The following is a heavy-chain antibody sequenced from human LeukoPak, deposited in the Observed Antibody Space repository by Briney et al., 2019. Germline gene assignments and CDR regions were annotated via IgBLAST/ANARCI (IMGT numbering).Heavy chain of an antibody. V-gene: IGHV3-21*01. Sequence: GGSLRLSCAASGFTVSSNYMSWVRQAPGKGLEWVSSISSSSSYIYYANSVKGRFTISRDNAKNSLYLQMNSLRAEDTAVYYCARGCSGGSCYWGSDYWGQGTLVTVSS. CDR1: GFTVSSNY. CDR3: ARGCSGGSCYWGSDY. J-gene: IGHJ4*02. CDR2: ISSSSSYI. D-gene: IGHD2-15*01.